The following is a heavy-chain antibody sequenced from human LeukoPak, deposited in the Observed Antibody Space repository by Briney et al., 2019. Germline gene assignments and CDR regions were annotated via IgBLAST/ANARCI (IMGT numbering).Heavy chain of an antibody. CDR3: AGGRSSNWFDP. Sequence: PSETLSLTCTVSGGSTSGYYWSWIRQPPGKRLEWIGDIYYRGSTNYDPSLKSRVTMSVDTSKNQFSLKLNSVTAADTAVYYSAGGRSSNWFDPWGQGTLVTVSS. D-gene: IGHD3-16*02. CDR2: IYYRGST. J-gene: IGHJ5*02. CDR1: GGSTSGYY. V-gene: IGHV4-59*01.